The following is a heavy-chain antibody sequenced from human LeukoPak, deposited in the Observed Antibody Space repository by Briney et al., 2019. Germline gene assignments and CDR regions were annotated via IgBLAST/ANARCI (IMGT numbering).Heavy chain of an antibody. CDR3: ARDYNFDY. Sequence: PGGSLRLSCAASGFTFSSYAMHWVCQAPGKGLEYVSAISSNGGSTYYANSVKGRFTISRDNSKNTLYLQMGSLRAEDMAVYYCARDYNFDYWGQGTLVTVSS. CDR1: GFTFSSYA. J-gene: IGHJ4*02. CDR2: ISSNGGST. V-gene: IGHV3-64*01.